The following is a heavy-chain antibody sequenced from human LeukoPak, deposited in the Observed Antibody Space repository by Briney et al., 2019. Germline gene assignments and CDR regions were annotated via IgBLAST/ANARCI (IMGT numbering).Heavy chain of an antibody. CDR2: IYSGGST. V-gene: IGHV3-66*01. CDR1: GFTVGSNY. J-gene: IGHJ6*02. Sequence: PGGSLRLSCAASGFTVGSNYMSWVRQAPGKGLEWVSVIYSGGSTYYADSVKGRFTISRDNSKNTLYLQMNSLRAEDTAVYYCGILWFGELFSSIYGMDVWGQGTTVTVSS. D-gene: IGHD3-10*01. CDR3: GILWFGELFSSIYGMDV.